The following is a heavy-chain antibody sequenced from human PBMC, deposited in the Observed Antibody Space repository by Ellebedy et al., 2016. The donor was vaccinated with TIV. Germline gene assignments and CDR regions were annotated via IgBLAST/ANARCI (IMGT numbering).Heavy chain of an antibody. CDR2: ISAYTGDT. Sequence: ASVKVSCKASGQASGVIFSGYAISRVRQAPGQGLEWVGWISAYTGDTDYAQNFRGRVTMSTDTSTSTAYMELRSLRSDDTAVYWCARDMVQGMVAVYVWFDYWGQGTQVTVSS. D-gene: IGHD3-10*01. V-gene: IGHV1-18*01. CDR3: ARDMVQGMVAVYVWFDY. CDR1: GQASGVIFSGYA. J-gene: IGHJ4*02.